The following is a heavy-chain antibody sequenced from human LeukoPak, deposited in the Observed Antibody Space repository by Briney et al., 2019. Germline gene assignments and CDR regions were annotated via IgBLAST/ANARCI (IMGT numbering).Heavy chain of an antibody. J-gene: IGHJ4*02. CDR1: GGSISSDY. V-gene: IGHV4-59*08. D-gene: IGHD6-13*01. CDR2: IYYSGST. CDR3: ARLIAAAGTPFDY. Sequence: SETLSLTCTVSGGSISSDYWSWIRQPPGKGLEWIGYIYYSGSTNYNPSLKSRVTISVDTSKNQFSLKLSSVTAADTAVYYCARLIAAAGTPFDYWGQGTLVTVSS.